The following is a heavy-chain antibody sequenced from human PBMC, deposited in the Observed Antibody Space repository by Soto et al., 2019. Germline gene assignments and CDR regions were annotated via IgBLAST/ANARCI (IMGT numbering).Heavy chain of an antibody. CDR3: AAFGEFNYYYYYMDV. D-gene: IGHD3-10*01. Sequence: EVQLVESGGGLVKPGGSLRLSCAASGFTFSSYSMNWVRQAPGKGLEWVSSISSSSSYIYYADSVKGRCTSSRDNAKNSLYLQMNSLGAEDTAVYYCAAFGEFNYYYYYMDVWGKGTTVTGSS. J-gene: IGHJ6*03. V-gene: IGHV3-21*01. CDR2: ISSSSSYI. CDR1: GFTFSSYS.